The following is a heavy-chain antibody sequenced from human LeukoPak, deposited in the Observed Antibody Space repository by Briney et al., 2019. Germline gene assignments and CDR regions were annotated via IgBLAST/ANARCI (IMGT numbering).Heavy chain of an antibody. V-gene: IGHV1-18*01. J-gene: IGHJ5*02. Sequence: ASVKVSCKASGYTFTSYGISWVRQAPGQGLEWMGWISAYNGNTNYAQKLQGRVTMTTDTSTSTAYMELRSLRSDDTAVYYCGRRGSGSYYSNQNWFDPWGQGTLVTVSS. D-gene: IGHD1-26*01. CDR2: ISAYNGNT. CDR1: GYTFTSYG. CDR3: GRRGSGSYYSNQNWFDP.